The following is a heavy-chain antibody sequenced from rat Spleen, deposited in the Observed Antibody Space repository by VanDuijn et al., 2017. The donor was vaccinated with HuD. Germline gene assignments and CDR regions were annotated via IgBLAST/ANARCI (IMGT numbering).Heavy chain of an antibody. J-gene: IGHJ4*01. V-gene: IGHV5-7*01. CDR3: ARLYSTYINGDVMDA. CDR2: ISNDDRHT. CDR1: GFTFSDYN. Sequence: EVRLVESGGGLVRPGRSLKLSCAASGFTFSDYNMAWVRQAPKKGLEWVAIISNDDRHTYYRDSVKGRFTISRDNAKNTQYLQMDSLRSEDTATYYCARLYSTYINGDVMDAWGQGASVTVSS. D-gene: IGHD1-2*01.